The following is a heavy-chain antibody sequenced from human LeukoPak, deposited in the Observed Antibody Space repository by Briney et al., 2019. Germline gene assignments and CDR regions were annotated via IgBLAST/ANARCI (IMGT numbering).Heavy chain of an antibody. J-gene: IGHJ3*02. D-gene: IGHD1-26*01. Sequence: ASVKVSCKASGYTFTNYGISWVRQAPGQGLEWMGRISAYNGNTNIAQKLQARVTMTTDTSTSTAYMELRSLRSDDTAVYYCARDGELYSGSKGLFDIWGQGTLVTVSS. CDR1: GYTFTNYG. CDR2: ISAYNGNT. CDR3: ARDGELYSGSKGLFDI. V-gene: IGHV1-18*01.